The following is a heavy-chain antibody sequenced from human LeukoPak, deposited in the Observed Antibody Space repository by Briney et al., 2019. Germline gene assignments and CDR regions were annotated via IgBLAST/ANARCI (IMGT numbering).Heavy chain of an antibody. Sequence: SETLSLTCTVSGGSISSYYWSWIRQPPGKGLEWIGYIYYGGSTNYNPSLKSRVTISVDTSKNQFSLMLSSVSAADTAVYYCARVDPDSSSTLEVFDYWGQGTLVTVSS. D-gene: IGHD6-6*01. CDR2: IYYGGST. V-gene: IGHV4-59*01. CDR1: GGSISSYY. CDR3: ARVDPDSSSTLEVFDY. J-gene: IGHJ4*02.